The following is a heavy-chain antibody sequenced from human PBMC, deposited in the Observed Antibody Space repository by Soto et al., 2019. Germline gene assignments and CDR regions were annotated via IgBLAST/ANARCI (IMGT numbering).Heavy chain of an antibody. CDR2: IYYSGST. D-gene: IGHD4-17*01. CDR3: ARHVPFTVTGYYYYYYMAV. Sequence: PSETLSLTCTVSGGSISSSSYYWGWIRQPPGKGLEWIGSIYYSGSTYYNPSLKSRVTISVDTSKNQFSLKLSSVTAADTAVYYCARHVPFTVTGYYYYYYMAVWGKGTTVTVSS. J-gene: IGHJ6*03. CDR1: GGSISSSSYY. V-gene: IGHV4-39*01.